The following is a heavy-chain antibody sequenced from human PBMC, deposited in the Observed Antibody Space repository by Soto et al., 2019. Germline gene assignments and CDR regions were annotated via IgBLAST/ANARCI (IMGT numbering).Heavy chain of an antibody. V-gene: IGHV1-18*01. CDR3: ARDGVGYCISTSCLNWFDP. CDR2: ISAYNGNT. J-gene: IGHJ5*02. CDR1: GYTFTSYG. Sequence: QVQLVQSGAEVKKPGASVKVSCKASGYTFTSYGISWVRQAPGQGLEWMGWISAYNGNTNYAQKHQGRVTMTTDTSTSTAYIELRSLRSDDTAVYYCARDGVGYCISTSCLNWFDPWGQGTLVTVSS. D-gene: IGHD2-2*03.